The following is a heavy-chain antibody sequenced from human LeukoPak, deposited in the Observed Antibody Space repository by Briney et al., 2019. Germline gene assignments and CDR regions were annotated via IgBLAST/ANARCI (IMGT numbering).Heavy chain of an antibody. D-gene: IGHD1-26*01. CDR1: GFTFSSYA. CDR3: AKDFMVVGARIDY. J-gene: IGHJ4*02. CDR2: ISGSGDYT. Sequence: GGSLRLSCAASGFTFSSYAISWVRQAPGKGLEWVSAISGSGDYTYYADSVRGRFTLSRDNSKNTLYLQMNSLRAEDTAVYYCAKDFMVVGARIDYWGQGTLVTVSS. V-gene: IGHV3-23*01.